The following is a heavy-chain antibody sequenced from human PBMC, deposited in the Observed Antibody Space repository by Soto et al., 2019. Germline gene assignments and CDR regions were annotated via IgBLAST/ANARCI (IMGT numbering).Heavy chain of an antibody. D-gene: IGHD3-9*01. J-gene: IGHJ4*02. V-gene: IGHV3-30-3*01. CDR3: ASDPLAVTGSFVDY. CDR1: GLTFNIFA. Sequence: GGSLRLSCVASGLTFNIFAFHWVRQAPGKGLEWLSVISYDGREIHYSESVKGRFTISRDSSTNTAYLEMNSLRYEDTAVYYCASDPLAVTGSFVDYWGQGTLVTVSS. CDR2: ISYDGREI.